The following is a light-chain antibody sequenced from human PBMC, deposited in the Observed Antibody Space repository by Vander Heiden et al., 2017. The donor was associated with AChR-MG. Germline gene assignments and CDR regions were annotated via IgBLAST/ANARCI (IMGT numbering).Light chain of an antibody. CDR1: QRIGTY. J-gene: IGKJ1*01. Sequence: DIEMTQSPSSLSASVGDTVIISCRASQRIGTYLNWYQHKPGRAPTLLIYAASTLQSGVPSRFGGSGSGTEFTLVINKLQPEDFTTYYCQQSVTTKWSFGQGTKVEVK. CDR3: QQSVTTKWS. V-gene: IGKV1-39*01. CDR2: AAS.